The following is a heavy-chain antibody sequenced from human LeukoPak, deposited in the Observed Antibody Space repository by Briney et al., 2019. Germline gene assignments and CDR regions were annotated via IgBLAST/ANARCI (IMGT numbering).Heavy chain of an antibody. V-gene: IGHV3-23*01. D-gene: IGHD1-26*01. CDR3: AKSPIVGATFYFDY. Sequence: GGTLRLSCAASGFTFSSYGMSWVRQAPGKGLEWVSAISGSGGSTYYADSVKGRFTISRDNSKNTLYLQMNSLRAEDTAVYYCAKSPIVGATFYFDYWGQGTLVTVSS. CDR2: ISGSGGST. CDR1: GFTFSSYG. J-gene: IGHJ4*02.